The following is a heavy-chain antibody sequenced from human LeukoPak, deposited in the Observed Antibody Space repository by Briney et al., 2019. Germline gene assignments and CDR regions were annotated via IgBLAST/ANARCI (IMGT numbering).Heavy chain of an antibody. CDR2: ISSSSSYI. Sequence: PGGPLRLSCAASGFTFSSYSMNWVRQAPGKGLEWVSSISSSSSYIYYADSVKGRFTISRDNAKNSLYLQMNSLRAEDTAVYYCARTVGATRPVDYWGQGTLVTVSS. J-gene: IGHJ4*02. CDR1: GFTFSSYS. CDR3: ARTVGATRPVDY. D-gene: IGHD1-26*01. V-gene: IGHV3-21*01.